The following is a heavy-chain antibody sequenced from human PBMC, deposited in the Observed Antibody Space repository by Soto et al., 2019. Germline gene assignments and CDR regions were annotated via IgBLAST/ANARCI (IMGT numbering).Heavy chain of an antibody. D-gene: IGHD6-19*01. Sequence: ASVKVSCKASGYTFTSYDINWARQAPGQGLEWMGWISAYNGNTNYAQKLQGRVTMTTDTSTSTAYMELRSLRSDDTAVYYCARDCYSSGCPNWGQGTLVTVSS. J-gene: IGHJ4*02. CDR3: ARDCYSSGCPN. CDR2: ISAYNGNT. V-gene: IGHV1-18*01. CDR1: GYTFTSYD.